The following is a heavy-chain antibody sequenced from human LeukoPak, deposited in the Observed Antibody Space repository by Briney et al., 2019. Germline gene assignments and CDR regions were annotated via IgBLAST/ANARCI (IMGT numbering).Heavy chain of an antibody. D-gene: IGHD4/OR15-4a*01. CDR3: AIDEPNYAPYDLDY. V-gene: IGHV3-15*01. CDR1: RFTFSNAW. Sequence: GGSLRLSCAASRFTFSNAWMNWVRQAPGKGLEWVGRIKSKADGETTDYAALVKGRFTISRDDSNNMVYLQMNSLKIEDTAVYYCAIDEPNYAPYDLDYWGQGTLVTVSS. CDR2: IKSKADGETT. J-gene: IGHJ4*02.